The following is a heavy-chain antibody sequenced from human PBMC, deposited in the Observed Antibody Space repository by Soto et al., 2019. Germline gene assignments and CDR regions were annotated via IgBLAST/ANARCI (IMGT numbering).Heavy chain of an antibody. CDR3: ARANKFWSGSRMDV. J-gene: IGHJ6*02. V-gene: IGHV4-30-4*01. CDR1: GGSISSGGSY. D-gene: IGHD3-3*01. Sequence: KTSETLSLTCTVSGGSISSGGSYWSWIRQPPGKGLEWIGYIYYSGSTYYSPSLKSRVTISVDTSKNQFSLNLSSVTAADTAVYYCARANKFWSGSRMDVWGQGTTVTVSS. CDR2: IYYSGST.